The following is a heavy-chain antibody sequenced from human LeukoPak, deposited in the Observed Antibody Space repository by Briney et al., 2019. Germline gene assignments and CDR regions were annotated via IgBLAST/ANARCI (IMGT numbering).Heavy chain of an antibody. CDR3: ARVRGGYYFDY. Sequence: GGSLRLSCAVSGDYWMSWVRQAPGKGLEWVANINQAGTEKYYVDSVKGRFTISRDNAKNSLFLQMNSLRAEDTAVYFCARVRGGYYFDYWGQGTLVTVSS. J-gene: IGHJ4*02. CDR1: GDYW. D-gene: IGHD5-24*01. V-gene: IGHV3-7*04. CDR2: INQAGTEK.